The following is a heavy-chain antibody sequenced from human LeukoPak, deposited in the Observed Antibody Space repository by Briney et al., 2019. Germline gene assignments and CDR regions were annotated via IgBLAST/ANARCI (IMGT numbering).Heavy chain of an antibody. CDR1: GYTFTSYY. J-gene: IGHJ6*02. D-gene: IGHD3-10*01. CDR2: INPSGGST. CDR3: AADHPFYGSGSYYKDYGMDV. Sequence: ASVKVSCKASGYTFTSYYMHWVRQAPGQGLEWMGIINPSGGSTSYAQKFQGRVTMTRDTSTSTAYMELSSLRSEDTAVYYCAADHPFYGSGSYYKDYGMDVWGQGTTVTVSS. V-gene: IGHV1-46*01.